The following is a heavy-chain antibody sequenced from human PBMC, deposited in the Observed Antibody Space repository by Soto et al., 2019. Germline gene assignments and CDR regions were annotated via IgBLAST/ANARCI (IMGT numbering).Heavy chain of an antibody. CDR3: ARGRRQCDY. V-gene: IGHV4-39*01. J-gene: IGHJ4*02. Sequence: SETLSLTCTVSGGSISSSSYYWGWIRQPPGKGLEWIGYIYYSGSTYYNPSLKSRVTISVDTSKNQFSLKLSSVTAADTAVYYCARGRRQCDYWGQGTLVTVSS. D-gene: IGHD2-15*01. CDR2: IYYSGST. CDR1: GGSISSSSYY.